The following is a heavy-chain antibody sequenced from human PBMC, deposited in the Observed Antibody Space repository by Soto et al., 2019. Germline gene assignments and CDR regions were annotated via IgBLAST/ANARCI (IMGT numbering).Heavy chain of an antibody. CDR3: ARGGSRSRTKRFIDAAIDAFDI. CDR2: IIPIFGTA. J-gene: IGHJ3*02. V-gene: IGHV1-69*13. D-gene: IGHD3-16*01. Sequence: SVKVSCKASGGTFSSYAISWVRQAPGQGLEWMGGIIPIFGTANYAQKFQGRVTITADESTSTAYMELSSLRSEDTAVYYCARGGSRSRTKRFIDAAIDAFDIWGQGTMVTVSS. CDR1: GGTFSSYA.